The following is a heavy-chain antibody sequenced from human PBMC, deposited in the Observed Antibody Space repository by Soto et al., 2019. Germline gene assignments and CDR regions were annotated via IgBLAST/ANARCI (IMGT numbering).Heavy chain of an antibody. Sequence: SETLSFTCTVSVASIRSSYWSLIRQSPGKGLECICYVYYTGSTKYNPSLKSRVTISVDTSKNQFSLKLNSVTAADTAVYYCARGYYDSNGQSNNFDIWGKGTMVTVSS. CDR3: ARGYYDSNGQSNNFDI. D-gene: IGHD3-22*01. CDR2: VYYTGST. CDR1: VASIRSSY. V-gene: IGHV4-59*01. J-gene: IGHJ3*02.